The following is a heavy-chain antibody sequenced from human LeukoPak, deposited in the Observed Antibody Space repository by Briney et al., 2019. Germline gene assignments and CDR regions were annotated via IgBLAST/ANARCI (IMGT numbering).Heavy chain of an antibody. CDR3: ARGYCSGASCFFDY. V-gene: IGHV4-61*05. CDR2: IYYTGST. J-gene: IGHJ4*02. Sequence: SQTLSLTCTVSGGSISSSSYYWGWIRQPPGKGLEWIGFIYYTGSTNYNPSLESRVTISLDTSKNQFSLKLSSVTAADTAVYYCARGYCSGASCFFDYWGQGTLVTVSS. CDR1: GGSISSSSYY. D-gene: IGHD2-15*01.